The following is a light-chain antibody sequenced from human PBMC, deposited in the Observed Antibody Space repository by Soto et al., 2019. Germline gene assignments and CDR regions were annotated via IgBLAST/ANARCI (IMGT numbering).Light chain of an antibody. CDR1: SSDVGGYNY. Sequence: QSVLTQPASVSGSPGQSITISCTGTSSDVGGYNYVSWYQQHPGKAPKLMIYDVSNRPSGVSNRFSGSKSGNTAYLTISGLQAEDEADYYCSSYTSSSTLVFGGGTKLTV. CDR3: SSYTSSSTLV. CDR2: DVS. J-gene: IGLJ2*01. V-gene: IGLV2-14*01.